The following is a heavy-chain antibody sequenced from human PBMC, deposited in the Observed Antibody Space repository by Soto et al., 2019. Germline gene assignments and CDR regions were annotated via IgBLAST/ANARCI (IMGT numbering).Heavy chain of an antibody. Sequence: QVQLVQSGAEEKKPGASVKVSCKASGYTFTSYAMHWVRQAPGQRLEWMGWINAGNGNTKYSQKFQGRVTITRDTSASTGYMELSSLRSEDTAVYDCARGALIGGRGYSPYYDYYGMDVWGQGPTVTVSS. CDR1: GYTFTSYA. V-gene: IGHV1-3*05. J-gene: IGHJ6*02. CDR2: INAGNGNT. D-gene: IGHD3-22*01. CDR3: ARGALIGGRGYSPYYDYYGMDV.